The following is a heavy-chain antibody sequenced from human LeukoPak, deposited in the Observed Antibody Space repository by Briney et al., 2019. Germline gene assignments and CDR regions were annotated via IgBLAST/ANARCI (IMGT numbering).Heavy chain of an antibody. V-gene: IGHV4-61*02. D-gene: IGHD3-22*01. CDR2: IYTSGST. Sequence: SETLSLTCTVSGGSISSGSYYWSWIRQPAGKGLEWIGRIYTSGSTNYNPSLKSRVTISVDASKNQFSLKLSSVTAADTAVYYCTRGSIAYYYMDVWGKGTTVTISS. CDR3: TRGSIAYYYMDV. CDR1: GGSISSGSYY. J-gene: IGHJ6*03.